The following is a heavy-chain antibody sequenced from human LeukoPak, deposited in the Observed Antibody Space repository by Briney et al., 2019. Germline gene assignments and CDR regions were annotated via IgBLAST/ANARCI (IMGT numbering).Heavy chain of an antibody. CDR1: GFTFSSYG. J-gene: IGHJ4*02. V-gene: IGHV3-30*03. Sequence: GGSLRLSCAASGFTFSSYGMHWVRQAPGKGLEWVAVISYDGSNKYYADSVKGRFTISRDNSKNTLYLQMNSLRAEDTAVYYCATDGGYCSSTSCYRGDYFDYWGQGTLVTVSS. CDR2: ISYDGSNK. CDR3: ATDGGYCSSTSCYRGDYFDY. D-gene: IGHD2-2*02.